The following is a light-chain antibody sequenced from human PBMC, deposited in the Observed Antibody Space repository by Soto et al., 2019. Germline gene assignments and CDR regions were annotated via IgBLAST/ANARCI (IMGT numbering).Light chain of an antibody. Sequence: QSALTQPASVSGSPGQSITISCTGTSSDVGGYNYVSWYQQHPGKAPKLMIYDVSNRPSGVSNRFSGSKSGNTASLTISGLQAEDEAHYYCSSYTSSSTLVVFGGRTKLTVL. CDR3: SSYTSSSTLVV. V-gene: IGLV2-14*01. CDR1: SSDVGGYNY. J-gene: IGLJ2*01. CDR2: DVS.